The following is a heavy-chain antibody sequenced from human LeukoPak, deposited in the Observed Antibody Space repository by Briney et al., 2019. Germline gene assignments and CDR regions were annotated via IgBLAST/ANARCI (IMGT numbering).Heavy chain of an antibody. D-gene: IGHD3-3*01. CDR1: GFTFSSFG. CDR2: IWYDGSNT. V-gene: IGHV3-33*01. J-gene: IGHJ4*02. CDR3: ARGFLDFDS. Sequence: GGSLRHSCVASGFTFSSFGMHWVRQAPGKGLEWVTLIWYDGSNTYYADSVKGRFTISRDDSKNTVYLQMNSLRAEDTALYYCARGFLDFDSWGQGTLVIVSS.